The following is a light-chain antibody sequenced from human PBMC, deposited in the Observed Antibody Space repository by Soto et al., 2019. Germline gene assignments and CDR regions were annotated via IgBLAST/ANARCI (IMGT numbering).Light chain of an antibody. Sequence: SYELTQPPSVSVAPGQTATITCGGNKIGSKRVHWYQHKPGQAPVLVVHDNSDRPLGIPERFSGSNSGNTATLTIGGVEAGDEADYYCQVWDTTGDQPVIFGGGTKVTVL. J-gene: IGLJ2*01. CDR2: DNS. V-gene: IGLV3-21*02. CDR1: KIGSKR. CDR3: QVWDTTGDQPVI.